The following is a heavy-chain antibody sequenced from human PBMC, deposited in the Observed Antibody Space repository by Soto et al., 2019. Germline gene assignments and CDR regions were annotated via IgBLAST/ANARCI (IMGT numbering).Heavy chain of an antibody. V-gene: IGHV3-74*01. Sequence: GGSLRLSCAASGFIFKMYWMHWVRQSPGKGLVWISRIYNDGSYTDYADSVKGRFTISRDNVNDTLYLQMNNLRAEDSGLYYCTRGPRPISTGTGAYWGQGTQVTVS. CDR3: TRGPRPISTGTGAY. J-gene: IGHJ4*02. CDR2: IYNDGSYT. CDR1: GFIFKMYW. D-gene: IGHD3-10*01.